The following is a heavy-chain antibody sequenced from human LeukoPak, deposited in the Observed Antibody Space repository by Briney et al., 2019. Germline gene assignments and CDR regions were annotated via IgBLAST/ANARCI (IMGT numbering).Heavy chain of an antibody. Sequence: ASVKVSCKTTGYSFVRYSITWVRQAPGQGLEWMGWISAYNSNTNYAQRVQGRVTMTTDTSTSTAYMELRSLRSDDTAVYYCARGPMIQSPFDYWGQGTLVTVSS. V-gene: IGHV1-18*01. J-gene: IGHJ4*02. CDR1: GYSFVRYS. CDR3: ARGPMIQSPFDY. D-gene: IGHD3-16*01. CDR2: ISAYNSNT.